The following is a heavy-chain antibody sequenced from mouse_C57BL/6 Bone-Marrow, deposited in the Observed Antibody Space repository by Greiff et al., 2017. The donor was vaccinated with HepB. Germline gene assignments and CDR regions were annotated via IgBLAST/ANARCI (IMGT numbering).Heavy chain of an antibody. CDR3: ARRSTGYVRFAY. CDR1: GYTFTSYW. Sequence: QVQLQQPGAELVKPGASVKLSCKASGYTFTSYWMHWVKQRPGQGLEWIGMIHPNSGSTNYNEKFKSKSTLAVDKSSSTAYMQHSSLTSEDSAVYYCARRSTGYVRFAYWGQGTLVTVSA. D-gene: IGHD3-2*02. J-gene: IGHJ3*01. V-gene: IGHV1-64*01. CDR2: IHPNSGST.